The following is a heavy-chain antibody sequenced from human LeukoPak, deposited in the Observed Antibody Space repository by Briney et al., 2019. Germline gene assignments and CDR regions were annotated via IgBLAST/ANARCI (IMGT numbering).Heavy chain of an antibody. V-gene: IGHV3-21*01. D-gene: IGHD5-24*01. CDR3: ARGRGGYKGFSDY. CDR1: GFTFSSYS. CDR2: ISSGSSYI. J-gene: IGHJ4*02. Sequence: GGSLRLSCAASGFTFSSYSMNWVRQAPGKGLEWVSSISSGSSYIYYADSVKGRFTISRDNAKNSLYLQMNSLRAEDTAVCYCARGRGGYKGFSDYWGQGTLVTVSS.